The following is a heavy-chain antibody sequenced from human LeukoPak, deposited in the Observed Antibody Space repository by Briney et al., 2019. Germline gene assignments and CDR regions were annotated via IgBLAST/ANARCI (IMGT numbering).Heavy chain of an antibody. J-gene: IGHJ6*03. CDR2: ISGSGGST. V-gene: IGHV3-23*01. CDR3: ARDSKIVGPTFRSYHYMDV. D-gene: IGHD1-26*01. CDR1: GFTFSSYA. Sequence: GGSLRLSCAASGFTFSSYAMSWVRQAPGKGLEWVSGISGSGGSTYYADSVKGRFTITRDNSKKTLYLQMNSLRAEDTAVYYCARDSKIVGPTFRSYHYMDVWGKGTTVTVSS.